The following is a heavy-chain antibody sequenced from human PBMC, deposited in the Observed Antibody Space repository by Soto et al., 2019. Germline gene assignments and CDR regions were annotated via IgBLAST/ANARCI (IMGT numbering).Heavy chain of an antibody. CDR1: GFSLSNARMG. CDR3: ARIREAGYSSGWSGVDWFDH. Sequence: SGPTLVNPTETLTLTCTVSGFSLSNARMGVSWIRQPPGKALEWLAHIFSNDEKSYSTSLKSRLTISKDTSKSQVVLTMTNMDPVDTATYYCARIREAGYSSGWSGVDWFDHWGQGTLVTVSS. CDR2: IFSNDEK. D-gene: IGHD6-19*01. J-gene: IGHJ5*02. V-gene: IGHV2-26*01.